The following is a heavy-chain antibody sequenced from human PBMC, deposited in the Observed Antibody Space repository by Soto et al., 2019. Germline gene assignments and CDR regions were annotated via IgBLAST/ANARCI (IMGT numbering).Heavy chain of an antibody. V-gene: IGHV3-23*01. J-gene: IGHJ5*02. Sequence: GGSLRLSCAASGFTFSSYAMSWVRQAPGKGLEWVSAISGSGGSTYYADSVKGRFTISRDNSKNTLYLQMNSLRAEDTAVYYCAKDLVSVELWFGELLSLGNWFDPWGQGTLVTVSS. CDR1: GFTFSSYA. CDR3: AKDLVSVELWFGELLSLGNWFDP. D-gene: IGHD3-10*01. CDR2: ISGSGGST.